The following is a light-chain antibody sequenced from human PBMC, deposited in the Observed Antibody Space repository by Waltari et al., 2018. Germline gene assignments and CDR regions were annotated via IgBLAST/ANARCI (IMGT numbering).Light chain of an antibody. J-gene: IGKJ2*02. CDR3: QQYNNWCT. CDR2: GAS. CDR1: QSVSSN. V-gene: IGKV3-15*01. Sequence: EIVLTQSPATLSVSPGERATLSCRASQSVSSNLAWYQQKPRQPPRLLIYGASTRATGIPARFSGSGSGTEFTLTISSMQSEDFAVYYCQQYNNWCTFGQGTTLEIK.